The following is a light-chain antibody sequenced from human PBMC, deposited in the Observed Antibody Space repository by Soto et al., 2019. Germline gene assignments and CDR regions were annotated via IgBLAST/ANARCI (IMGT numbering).Light chain of an antibody. CDR3: SSYTSSTTLGV. V-gene: IGLV2-14*01. J-gene: IGLJ3*02. CDR1: SSDVGGYNY. CDR2: EVS. Sequence: QSVLTQPASVSGSPGQSITISCTGTSSDVGGYNYVSWYQQHPGKAPKLIIYEVSNRPSGVSNRFSGSKSGNTASLTISGLQAEDEADYYCSSYTSSTTLGVFGGGTMLTVL.